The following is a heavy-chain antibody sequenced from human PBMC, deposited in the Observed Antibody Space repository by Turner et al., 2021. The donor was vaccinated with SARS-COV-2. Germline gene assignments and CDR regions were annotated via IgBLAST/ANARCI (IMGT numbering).Heavy chain of an antibody. V-gene: IGHV3-64*01. CDR2: ISSNGGST. D-gene: IGHD3-10*01. J-gene: IGHJ4*02. Sequence: EVQLVESGGGVVQPGGSLRLSCAASGFTFSSYAMHWVRQAPGKGLEYVSAISSNGGSTYYANSVKGRFTISRDNSKNTLYRQMGSLRAEDMAVYYCAATNYYGSGSSYWGQGTLVTVSS. CDR1: GFTFSSYA. CDR3: AATNYYGSGSSY.